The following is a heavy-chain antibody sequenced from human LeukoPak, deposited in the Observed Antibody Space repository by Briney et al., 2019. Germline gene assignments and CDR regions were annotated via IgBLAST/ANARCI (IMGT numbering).Heavy chain of an antibody. Sequence: GGSLRLSCAASGFTFSTYYMTWVRQAPGKGLECVSVIYSGGSTYYADSVKGRFTVSRDNSKNTLYLQMNSLRAEDTTLYYCASGLGYCTSTTCLLPFDYWGQGTLVTVSS. CDR1: GFTFSTYY. J-gene: IGHJ4*02. D-gene: IGHD2-2*01. V-gene: IGHV3-53*01. CDR3: ASGLGYCTSTTCLLPFDY. CDR2: IYSGGST.